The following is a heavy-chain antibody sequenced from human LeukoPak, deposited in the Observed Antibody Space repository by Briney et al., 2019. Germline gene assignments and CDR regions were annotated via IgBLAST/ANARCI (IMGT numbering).Heavy chain of an antibody. CDR3: AKDTYYYDSSDY. CDR1: GFTFSSYW. J-gene: IGHJ4*02. D-gene: IGHD3-22*01. Sequence: PGGSLRLSCAASGFTFSSYWMSWVRQAPGKGLEWVSAISGSGGSTYYADSVKGRFTISRDNSKNTLYLQMNSLRAEDTAVYYCAKDTYYYDSSDYWGQGTLVTVSS. V-gene: IGHV3-23*01. CDR2: ISGSGGST.